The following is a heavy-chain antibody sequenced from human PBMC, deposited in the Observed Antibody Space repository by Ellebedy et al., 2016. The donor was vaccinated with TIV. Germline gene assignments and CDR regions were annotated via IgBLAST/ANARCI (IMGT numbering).Heavy chain of an antibody. CDR3: AREAVEVATVEDFYYYMDA. V-gene: IGHV4-59*01. Sequence: SETLSLTCTVSGGSLSTYYWSWVRQPPGRGLEWIGYIYDTGSTSYSPSLRSRVSIYIDTSKNQFSLRLHPVTAADTAVYYCAREAVEVATVEDFYYYMDAWGKGTTVTVSS. J-gene: IGHJ6*03. CDR1: GGSLSTYY. D-gene: IGHD5-24*01. CDR2: IYDTGST.